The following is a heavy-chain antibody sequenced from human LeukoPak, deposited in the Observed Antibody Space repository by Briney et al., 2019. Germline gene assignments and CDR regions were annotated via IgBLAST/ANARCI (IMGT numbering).Heavy chain of an antibody. CDR3: ATTYSSSWYPDAFDI. Sequence: PGGSLRLSCAASGFTFSSSSMNWVRQAPGKGLEWVSAISGSGGSTYYADSVKGRFTISRDNSKNTLYLQMNSLRAEDTAVYYCATTYSSSWYPDAFDIWGQGTMVTVSS. CDR1: GFTFSSSS. CDR2: ISGSGGST. D-gene: IGHD6-13*01. J-gene: IGHJ3*02. V-gene: IGHV3-23*01.